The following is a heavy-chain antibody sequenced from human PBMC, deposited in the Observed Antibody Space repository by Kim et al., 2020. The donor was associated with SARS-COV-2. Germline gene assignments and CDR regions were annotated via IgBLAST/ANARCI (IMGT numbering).Heavy chain of an antibody. CDR2: IYDSGST. Sequence: SETLSLTCTVSGDSISNYYWNWIRQPPGKGLEWIGYIYDSGSTNYNPSLRSRVTISGDTSKNQFSLKLSSVTAADTAVYYCARSAVVGATWGAFDIWGLG. J-gene: IGHJ3*02. V-gene: IGHV4-59*01. D-gene: IGHD1-26*01. CDR1: GDSISNYY. CDR3: ARSAVVGATWGAFDI.